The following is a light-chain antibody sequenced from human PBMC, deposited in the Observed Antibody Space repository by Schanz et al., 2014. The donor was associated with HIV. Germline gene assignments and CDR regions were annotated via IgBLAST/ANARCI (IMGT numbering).Light chain of an antibody. CDR3: ATWDSFLNAVV. CDR1: ASNIGHNY. CDR2: VTH. V-gene: IGLV1-51*01. J-gene: IGLJ2*01. Sequence: QSVLTQPPSVSAAPGQRVTISCSGSASNIGHNYVSWFQQFPGTAPKLLIYVTHQRPSEIPDRFSGSETGTSATLAITGLQTEDEADYYCATWDSFLNAVVFGGGTKLTVL.